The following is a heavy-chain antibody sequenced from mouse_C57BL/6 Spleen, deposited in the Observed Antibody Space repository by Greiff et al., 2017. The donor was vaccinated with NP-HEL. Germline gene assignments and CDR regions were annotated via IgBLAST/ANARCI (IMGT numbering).Heavy chain of an antibody. D-gene: IGHD1-1*01. CDR3: ARYGITTVVAPFDY. CDR1: GYAFSSSW. J-gene: IGHJ2*01. Sequence: VKLMESGPELVKPGASVKISCKASGYAFSSSWMNWVKQRPGKGLEWIGRIYPGDGDTNYNGKFKGKATLTADKSSSTAYMQLSSLTSEDSAVYFCARYGITTVVAPFDYWGQGTTLTVSS. CDR2: IYPGDGDT. V-gene: IGHV1-82*01.